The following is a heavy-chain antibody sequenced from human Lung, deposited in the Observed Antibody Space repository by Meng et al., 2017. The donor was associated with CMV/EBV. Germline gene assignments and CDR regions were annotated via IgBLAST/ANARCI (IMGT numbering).Heavy chain of an antibody. J-gene: IGHJ4*02. D-gene: IGHD6-13*01. Sequence: SXXVSXKASGYTLTNYYIHWVRQAPGQGLEWMGIINPSDNTTIYAQKFQGRVTMTRDTSTSTVYMELSSLRSNDTALYYCARDLGYSSSWYFQYYFDCWGQGTLVTVSS. CDR1: GYTLTNYY. CDR2: INPSDNTT. V-gene: IGHV1-46*01. CDR3: ARDLGYSSSWYFQYYFDC.